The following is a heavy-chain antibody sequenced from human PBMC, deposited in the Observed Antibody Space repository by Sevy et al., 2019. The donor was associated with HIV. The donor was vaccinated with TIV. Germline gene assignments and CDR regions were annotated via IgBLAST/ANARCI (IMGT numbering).Heavy chain of an antibody. Sequence: GGFLRLSCAASGFSFNNARMNWVRQAPGKGLEWVGHIKRKTDGGTRDYAASVKGRFTSSRDDSESTLFLQINSLKTEDTAAYYCTTAPIVAAGDYQYYGMDVWGQGTTVTVSS. D-gene: IGHD6-13*01. CDR2: IKRKTDGGTR. V-gene: IGHV3-15*01. CDR3: TTAPIVAAGDYQYYGMDV. CDR1: GFSFNNAR. J-gene: IGHJ6*02.